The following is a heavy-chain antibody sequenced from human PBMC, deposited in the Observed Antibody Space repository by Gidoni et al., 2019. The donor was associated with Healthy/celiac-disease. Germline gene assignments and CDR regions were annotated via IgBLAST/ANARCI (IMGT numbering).Heavy chain of an antibody. Sequence: QVQLVQSGAEVKKPGASVKVSCNASGYTFTSYDINSGRQDTGQGLEWLGWMNPNIGNTGYAQKFHGRVTMTRNTSISTAYMELSSLRSEDTAVYYCARGGIAVAGTENYYYYYGMDVWGQGTTVTVSS. CDR3: ARGGIAVAGTENYYYYYGMDV. CDR2: MNPNIGNT. V-gene: IGHV1-8*01. CDR1: GYTFTSYD. J-gene: IGHJ6*02. D-gene: IGHD6-19*01.